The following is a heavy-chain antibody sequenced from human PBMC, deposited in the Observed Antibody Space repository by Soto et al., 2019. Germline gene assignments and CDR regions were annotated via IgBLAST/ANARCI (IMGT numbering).Heavy chain of an antibody. J-gene: IGHJ4*02. D-gene: IGHD4-17*01. V-gene: IGHV3-66*01. CDR3: ARAPLYGGNSV. CDR1: RFTVSSNY. CDR2: IYSGGAT. Sequence: GGSLTLSCAASRFTVSSNYMTWVRQAPGKGLEWVSVIYSGGATYYADSVKGRFTISRDNSKNTLYLQMNSLRAEDTAVYYCARAPLYGGNSVWGQGTVVTVSS.